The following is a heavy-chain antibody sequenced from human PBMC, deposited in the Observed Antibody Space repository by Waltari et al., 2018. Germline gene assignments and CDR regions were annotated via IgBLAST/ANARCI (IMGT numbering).Heavy chain of an antibody. CDR2: IIPILGIA. CDR3: ARDAVYCSSTSCPDETSDY. J-gene: IGHJ4*02. V-gene: IGHV1-69*04. D-gene: IGHD2-2*01. Sequence: QVQLVQSGAEVKKPGSSVKVSCKASGGTFSSYAISWVRQAPGQGLEWMGGIIPILGIANYAQKFQGRVTITADESTSTAYMELSSLRSEDTAVYYCARDAVYCSSTSCPDETSDYWGQGTLVTVSS. CDR1: GGTFSSYA.